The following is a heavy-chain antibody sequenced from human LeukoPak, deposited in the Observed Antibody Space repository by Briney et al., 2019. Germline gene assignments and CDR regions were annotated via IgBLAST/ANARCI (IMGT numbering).Heavy chain of an antibody. CDR1: GGSISSSNW. J-gene: IGHJ4*02. CDR3: ASFLGYCSGGSCYSYDY. D-gene: IGHD2-15*01. V-gene: IGHV4-4*02. Sequence: SETLSLTCAVSGGSISSSNWWSWVRQPPGKGLEWIGEIYHSGSTNYNPSLKSRVTISVDKSKNQFSLKLSSVTAADTAVYYCASFLGYCSGGSCYSYDYWGQGTLVTVPS. CDR2: IYHSGST.